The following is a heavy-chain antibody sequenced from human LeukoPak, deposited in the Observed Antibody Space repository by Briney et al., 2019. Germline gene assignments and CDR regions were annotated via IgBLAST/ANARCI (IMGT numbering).Heavy chain of an antibody. J-gene: IGHJ4*02. CDR2: ISYDGSNK. V-gene: IGHV3-30*18. Sequence: GGSLRLSCAASGFTFSSYGMHWVRQAPGKGLEWVAVISYDGSNKYYADSVKGRFTISRDNSKNTLYLQMNSLRAEDTAVYYCAKDLLIAAAVTYFDYWGQGTLVTVSS. CDR3: AKDLLIAAAVTYFDY. D-gene: IGHD6-13*01. CDR1: GFTFSSYG.